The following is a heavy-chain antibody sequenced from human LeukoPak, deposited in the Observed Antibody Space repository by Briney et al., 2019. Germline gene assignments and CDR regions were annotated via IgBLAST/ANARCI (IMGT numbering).Heavy chain of an antibody. J-gene: IGHJ6*02. CDR3: AREVGIVVVVAATLPGVRAVYYGMDV. V-gene: IGHV3-23*01. D-gene: IGHD2-15*01. CDR1: GFTFSSYA. Sequence: PGGSLRLSCAASGFTFSSYAMSWVRQAPGKGLEWVSAISGSGGSTYYADSVKGRFTISRDNSKNTLYLQMNSLRAEDTAVYYCAREVGIVVVVAATLPGVRAVYYGMDVWGQGTTVTVSS. CDR2: ISGSGGST.